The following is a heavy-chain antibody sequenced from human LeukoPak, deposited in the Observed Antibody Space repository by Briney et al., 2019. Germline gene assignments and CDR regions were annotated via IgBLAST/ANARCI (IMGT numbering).Heavy chain of an antibody. J-gene: IGHJ4*02. CDR1: GGSISSSSDY. CDR3: ARGQKYRNGYTVTELGSGYFAY. D-gene: IGHD5-18*01. CDR2: IYYSGRT. V-gene: IGHV4-61*01. Sequence: SETLSLTCTVSGGSISSSSDYWNWIRQTPGKGMEWIGYIYYSGRTNYNPSLKSRVTISVDTSKDQFSLTLSSVTTADTAVYYCARGQKYRNGYTVTELGSGYFAYWGQGTLVTVSS.